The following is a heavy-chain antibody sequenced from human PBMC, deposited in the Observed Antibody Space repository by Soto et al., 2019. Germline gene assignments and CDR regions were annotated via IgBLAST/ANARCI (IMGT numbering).Heavy chain of an antibody. Sequence: QVQLVQSGAEVKKPGSSVKVSCKASGGTFSSYAISWVRQAPGQGLEWMGGIIPIFGTANYAQKFQGRVTIPADESTSTAYMELSSLRSEDTAVYYCARAGTGYYDSSGYVGFDYWGQGTLVTVSS. D-gene: IGHD3-22*01. CDR1: GGTFSSYA. CDR2: IIPIFGTA. V-gene: IGHV1-69*01. CDR3: ARAGTGYYDSSGYVGFDY. J-gene: IGHJ4*02.